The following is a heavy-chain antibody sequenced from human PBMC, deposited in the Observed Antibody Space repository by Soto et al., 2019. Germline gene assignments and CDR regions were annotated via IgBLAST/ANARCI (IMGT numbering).Heavy chain of an antibody. D-gene: IGHD3-10*01. Sequence: EVQLVESGGGLVKPGGSLRLSCAASGFTFSSYSMNWVRQAPGKGLEWVSSISSSSSYIYYADSVKGRFTISRDNAKNSLYLQMNSLRAEDTAVYYCARYAIYYDSGSFTAPNYSYYYGMDVWGQGTTVTVSS. CDR3: ARYAIYYDSGSFTAPNYSYYYGMDV. J-gene: IGHJ6*02. V-gene: IGHV3-21*01. CDR2: ISSSSSYI. CDR1: GFTFSSYS.